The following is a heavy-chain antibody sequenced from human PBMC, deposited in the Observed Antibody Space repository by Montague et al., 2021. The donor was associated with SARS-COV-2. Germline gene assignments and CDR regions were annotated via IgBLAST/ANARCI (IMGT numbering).Heavy chain of an antibody. J-gene: IGHJ4*02. CDR2: INHSGST. D-gene: IGHD1-14*01. V-gene: IGHV4-34*01. CDR3: ARGLLEPFDF. CDR1: GGSSSGYY. Sequence: SETLSLTCAVYGGSSSGYYWSWIRQPPGKGLEWIGEINHSGSTNYNPSLKSRVTISVDTSKNQFSLKLSSVTAADTAVYYCARGLLEPFDFWGQGILVSVSS.